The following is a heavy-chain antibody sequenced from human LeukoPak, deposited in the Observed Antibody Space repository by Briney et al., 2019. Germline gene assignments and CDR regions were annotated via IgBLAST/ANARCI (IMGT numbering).Heavy chain of an antibody. CDR1: GGSISSSSYY. V-gene: IGHV4-39*07. CDR3: AREVVAVPLHWFDP. CDR2: IYYGGST. D-gene: IGHD2-15*01. J-gene: IGHJ5*02. Sequence: SETLSLTCTVSGGSISSSSYYWGWIRQPPGKGLEWIGSIYYGGSTYYNSSLKSRVTISVDKSKNQFSLKLSSVTAADTAVYYCAREVVAVPLHWFDPWGQGTLVTVSS.